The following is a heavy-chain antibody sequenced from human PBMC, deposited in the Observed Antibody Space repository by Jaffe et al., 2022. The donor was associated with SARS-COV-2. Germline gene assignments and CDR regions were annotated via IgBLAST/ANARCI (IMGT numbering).Heavy chain of an antibody. CDR1: GFTFSSYA. Sequence: EVQLLESGGGLVQPGGSLRLSCAASGFTFSSYAMSWVRQAPGKGLEWVSAISGSGGSTYYADSVKGRFTISRDNSKNTLYLQMNSLRAEDTAVYYCAKQNRPHYDFWSGYPFDYWGQGTLVTVSS. CDR3: AKQNRPHYDFWSGYPFDY. V-gene: IGHV3-23*01. D-gene: IGHD3-3*01. CDR2: ISGSGGST. J-gene: IGHJ4*02.